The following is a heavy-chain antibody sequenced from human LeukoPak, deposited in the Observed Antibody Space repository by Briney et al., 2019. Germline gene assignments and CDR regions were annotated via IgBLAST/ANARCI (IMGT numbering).Heavy chain of an antibody. CDR1: GYSFTSYW. CDR2: IYPGDSDT. D-gene: IGHD3-3*01. CDR3: ASSYDFWSRNSDAFDI. V-gene: IGHV5-51*01. Sequence: GESLKISCKGSGYSFTSYWIGWVRQMPGKGLEWVGIIYPGDSDTRYSPSFQGQVTISADKSISTAYLQWSSLKASDTAMYYCASSYDFWSRNSDAFDIWGQGTMVTVSS. J-gene: IGHJ3*02.